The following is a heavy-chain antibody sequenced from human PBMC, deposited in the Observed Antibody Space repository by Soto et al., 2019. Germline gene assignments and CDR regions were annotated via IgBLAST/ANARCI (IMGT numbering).Heavy chain of an antibody. CDR2: IDPNSGGT. Sequence: ASVKVSCKASGYTFTGYYMHWVRQAPGQGLEWMGWIDPNSGGTNYAQKFQGWVTMTRDTSISTAYMELSRLRSDDTAVYYCARDNSPFITGTLRHSYGMDVWGQGTTVTVSS. J-gene: IGHJ6*02. D-gene: IGHD1-20*01. V-gene: IGHV1-2*04. CDR3: ARDNSPFITGTLRHSYGMDV. CDR1: GYTFTGYY.